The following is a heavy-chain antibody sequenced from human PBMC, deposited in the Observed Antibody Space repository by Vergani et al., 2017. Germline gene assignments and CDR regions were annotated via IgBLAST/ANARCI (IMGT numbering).Heavy chain of an antibody. V-gene: IGHV3-30*01. CDR1: GFTFSSYA. Sequence: QVQLVESGGGVVQPGRSLRLSCAASGFTFSSYAMHWVRQAPGKGLEWVAVISYDGSNKYYADSVKGRFTISRDNSKNTLYLQMNSLRAEDTAVYYCARCRGQYFLYYYGMDVWGQGTTVTVSS. D-gene: IGHD2/OR15-2a*01. J-gene: IGHJ6*02. CDR3: ARCRGQYFLYYYGMDV. CDR2: ISYDGSNK.